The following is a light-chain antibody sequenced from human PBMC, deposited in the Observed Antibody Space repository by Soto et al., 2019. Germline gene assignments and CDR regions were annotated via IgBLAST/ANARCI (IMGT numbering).Light chain of an antibody. Sequence: QSALTQPPSASGSPGQSVTISCTGTSSDVGAYNSVSWYQQHPGKAPKLMIYGVSTRPSGVPDRFSGSKSGNTASLTVSGLQAEDEADYYCSSYAGRNNTVVFGGGTKLTVL. CDR3: SSYAGRNNTVV. CDR2: GVS. V-gene: IGLV2-8*01. CDR1: SSDVGAYNS. J-gene: IGLJ2*01.